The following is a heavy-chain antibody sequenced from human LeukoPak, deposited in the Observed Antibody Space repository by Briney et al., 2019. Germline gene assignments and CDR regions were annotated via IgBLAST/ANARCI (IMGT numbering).Heavy chain of an antibody. J-gene: IGHJ4*02. D-gene: IGHD5-18*01. Sequence: PSETLSLTCTGSGGSISSYYWSWIRQPPGKGLEWIGYIYYSGSTNYNPSLKSRVTISVDTPKNQFSLKLTSVTAADTAVYYCARAGTAMVSLDYWGQGALVTVSS. CDR3: ARAGTAMVSLDY. CDR2: IYYSGST. CDR1: GGSISSYY. V-gene: IGHV4-59*01.